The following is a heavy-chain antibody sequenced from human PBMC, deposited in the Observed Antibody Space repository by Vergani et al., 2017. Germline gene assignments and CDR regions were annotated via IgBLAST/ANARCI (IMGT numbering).Heavy chain of an antibody. V-gene: IGHV6-1*01. CDR3: ARCGQYYYDSSDQYNWFDP. J-gene: IGHJ5*02. CDR1: GDSVSSNSDA. CDR2: TYYRSKWYN. D-gene: IGHD3-22*01. Sequence: QVKLQQSGPGLVKPSQTLSLTCAISGDSVSSNSDAWNWIRQSPSRGLEWLGRTYYRSKWYNDYAVSVKSRITIHPDTSKNQFSLQLNSVTPEDTAVYYCARCGQYYYDSSDQYNWFDPWGQGTLVTVSS.